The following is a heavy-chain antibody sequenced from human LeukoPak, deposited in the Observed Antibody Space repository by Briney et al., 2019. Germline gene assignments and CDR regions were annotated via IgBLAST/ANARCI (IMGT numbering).Heavy chain of an antibody. J-gene: IGHJ4*02. D-gene: IGHD6-19*01. CDR1: GYTFTGYY. CDR3: ARGSVRDSSGWWIDY. V-gene: IGHV1-2*02. Sequence: GASVKVSCKASGYTFTGYYMHWVRQAPGQGLEWMGWINPNNGGTNYAQKFQGRVTMTRDTSISTAYMELSRLRSDDTAVYYCARGSVRDSSGWWIDYWGQGTLVTVSS. CDR2: INPNNGGT.